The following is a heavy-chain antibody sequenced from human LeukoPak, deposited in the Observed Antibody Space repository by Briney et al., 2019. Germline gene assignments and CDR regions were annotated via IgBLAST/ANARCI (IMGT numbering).Heavy chain of an antibody. CDR1: GGSFSGYY. CDR2: INHSGST. D-gene: IGHD2-15*01. J-gene: IGHJ4*02. Sequence: SETLSLTCAVYGGSFSGYYWSWIRQPPGKGLEWIGEINHSGSTNYNPSLKSRVTISVDTSKNQFSLKLSSVTAADTAVYYCAKTIEPVAAGFDYWGQGTLVTVSS. CDR3: AKTIEPVAAGFDY. V-gene: IGHV4-34*01.